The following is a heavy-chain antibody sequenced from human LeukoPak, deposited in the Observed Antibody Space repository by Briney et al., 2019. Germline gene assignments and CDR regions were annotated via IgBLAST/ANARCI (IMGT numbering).Heavy chain of an antibody. CDR1: GFTFSSYG. Sequence: GGSLRLSCAASGFTFSSYGMHWVRQAPDKGLEWVAVIWYDGSNKYYADSVKGRFTISRDNSKNTLYLQMNSLRAEDTAVYYCAKDLLWFGELSGNWFDPWGQGTLVTVSS. CDR2: IWYDGSNK. J-gene: IGHJ5*02. D-gene: IGHD3-10*01. CDR3: AKDLLWFGELSGNWFDP. V-gene: IGHV3-33*06.